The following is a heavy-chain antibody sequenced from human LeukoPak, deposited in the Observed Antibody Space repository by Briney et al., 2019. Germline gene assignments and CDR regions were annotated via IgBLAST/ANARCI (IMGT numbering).Heavy chain of an antibody. CDR3: ARRNRAYADS. CDR2: IRYDGSTK. D-gene: IGHD2-21*01. Sequence: GGSLRLSCAASGFSSISSDFHWVRQAPGKGLEWVSFIRYDGSTKYKDSVKGRLTIARDNSKNTLHLQMNSLGPEDTAIYFCARRNRAYADSWGQGTLVAVSA. V-gene: IGHV3-30*02. J-gene: IGHJ5*01. CDR1: GFSSISSD.